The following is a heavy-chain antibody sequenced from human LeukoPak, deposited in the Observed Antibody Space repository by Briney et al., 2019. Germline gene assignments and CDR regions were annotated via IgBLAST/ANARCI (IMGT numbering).Heavy chain of an antibody. V-gene: IGHV4-31*03. J-gene: IGHJ6*02. CDR2: IYYSGST. D-gene: IGHD1-26*01. CDR1: GGSISSGVYY. CDR3: ARCGGSQSYYGMDV. Sequence: SETLSLTCSVSGGSISSGVYYWSWIRQHPGKGLEWIGYIYYSGSTYYNPSLKSRVTISVDTSKNQFSLNLSSVTAADTAVYNCARCGGSQSYYGMDVWGQGTTVTVSS.